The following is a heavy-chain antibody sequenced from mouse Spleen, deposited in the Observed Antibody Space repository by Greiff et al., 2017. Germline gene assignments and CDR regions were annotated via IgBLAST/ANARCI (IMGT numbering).Heavy chain of an antibody. CDR3: ARDMGNHGFAY. D-gene: IGHD1-1*02. CDR2: ISSGSSTI. V-gene: IGHV5-17*01. CDR1: GFTFSDYG. Sequence: EVQLVESGGGLVKPGGSLKLSCAASGFTFSDYGMHWVRQAPEKGLEWVAYISSGSSTIYYADTVKGRFTISRDNAKNTLFLQMTSLRSEDTAMYYCARDMGNHGFAYWGQGTLVTVSA. J-gene: IGHJ3*01.